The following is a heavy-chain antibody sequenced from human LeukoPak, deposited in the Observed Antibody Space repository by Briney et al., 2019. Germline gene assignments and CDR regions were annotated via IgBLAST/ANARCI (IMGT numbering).Heavy chain of an antibody. CDR2: INHSGST. V-gene: IGHV4-34*01. D-gene: IGHD3-22*01. Sequence: SETLSPTCAVYGGSFSGYYWSWIRQPPGKGLEWIGEINHSGSTNYNPSLKSRVTISVDTSKNQFSLKLSSVTAADTAVYYCARELKYYDSSGYYRLGAFDIWGQGTMVTVSS. J-gene: IGHJ3*02. CDR3: ARELKYYDSSGYYRLGAFDI. CDR1: GGSFSGYY.